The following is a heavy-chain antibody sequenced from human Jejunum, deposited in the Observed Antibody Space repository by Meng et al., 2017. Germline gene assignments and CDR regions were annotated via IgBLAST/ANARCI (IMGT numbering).Heavy chain of an antibody. V-gene: IGHV3-66*02. D-gene: IGHD2-21*02. J-gene: IGHJ5*02. CDR2: IYSSGRT. Sequence: GESLKISRAASGFTVRSSYMSWVRQTPGKVLEGVSVIYSSGRTFYADSVEGRFTISRDTANNTLYLQMNSLRTEDTAVYYGAKAGPDKSDWLNWVDPWGHGTLVTVSS. CDR3: AKAGPDKSDWLNWVDP. CDR1: GFTVRSSY.